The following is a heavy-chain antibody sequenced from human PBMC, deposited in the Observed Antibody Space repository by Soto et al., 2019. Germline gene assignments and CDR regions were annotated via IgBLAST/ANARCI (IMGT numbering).Heavy chain of an antibody. V-gene: IGHV3-33*01. CDR1: GFTFSSYG. Sequence: QVQLVESGGGVVQPGRSLRLSCAASGFTFSSYGMHWVRQAPGKGLEWVAVIWYDGSNKYYADSVKGRFTISRDNSKNTLYLQMNSLRAEDTAVYYCVRARTVAGAINYWGQGTLVTVSS. CDR3: VRARTVAGAINY. D-gene: IGHD5-12*01. J-gene: IGHJ4*02. CDR2: IWYDGSNK.